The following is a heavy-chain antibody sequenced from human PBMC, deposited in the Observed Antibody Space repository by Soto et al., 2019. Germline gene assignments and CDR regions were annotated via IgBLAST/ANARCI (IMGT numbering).Heavy chain of an antibody. CDR1: GGSISSSSYY. J-gene: IGHJ6*03. D-gene: IGHD3-10*01. CDR2: IYYSGST. CDR3: ARHVWFGELDYYYYMDV. Sequence: SETLSLTCTVSGGSISSSSYYWGWIRQPPGKGLEWIGSIYYSGSTYYNPSLKSRVTISVDTSKNQFSLKLSSVTAADTALYYCARHVWFGELDYYYYMDVWGKGTTVTVSS. V-gene: IGHV4-39*01.